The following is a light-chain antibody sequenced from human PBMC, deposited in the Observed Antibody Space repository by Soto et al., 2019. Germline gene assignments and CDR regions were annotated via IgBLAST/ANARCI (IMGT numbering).Light chain of an antibody. Sequence: DIQMTQSPSSLSASVGDRVTITCQASQDITYYLNWYQQKPGKAPSLLIHDASSLQTGVPSRFSGSGSGTDFTFTINSLQPDDIATYYCQQHDDLPITFGQGTRLEIK. CDR2: DAS. CDR3: QQHDDLPIT. V-gene: IGKV1-33*01. CDR1: QDITYY. J-gene: IGKJ5*01.